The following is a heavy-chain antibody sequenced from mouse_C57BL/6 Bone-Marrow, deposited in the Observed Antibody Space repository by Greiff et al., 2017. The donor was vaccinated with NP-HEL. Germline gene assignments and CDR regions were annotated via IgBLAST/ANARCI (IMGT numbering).Heavy chain of an antibody. Sequence: VQLQQSGAELVRPGASVKLSCTASGFNIKDYYMHWVKQRPEQGLEWIGRIDPEDGDTEYAPKFQGKATMTAYTSSNTAYLQLSSLTSEDTAVYYCTTLLLRSYYFDYWGQGTTLTVSS. CDR1: GFNIKDYY. D-gene: IGHD1-1*01. CDR3: TTLLLRSYYFDY. V-gene: IGHV14-1*01. CDR2: IDPEDGDT. J-gene: IGHJ2*01.